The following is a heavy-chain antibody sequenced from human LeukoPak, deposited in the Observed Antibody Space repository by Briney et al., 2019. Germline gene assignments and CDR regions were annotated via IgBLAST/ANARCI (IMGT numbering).Heavy chain of an antibody. V-gene: IGHV4-59*01. D-gene: IGHD5-12*01. CDR1: GGSMSSYY. Sequence: SETLSLTCTVSGGSMSSYYWSWIRQPPGKGLEWIGYIYYSGTTSYNPSLKGRVTLSIDTSNNHFALKVRSVTAGDTAMYYCAREWPDYYSMDIWGPGTTVTVSS. J-gene: IGHJ6*02. CDR3: AREWPDYYSMDI. CDR2: IYYSGTT.